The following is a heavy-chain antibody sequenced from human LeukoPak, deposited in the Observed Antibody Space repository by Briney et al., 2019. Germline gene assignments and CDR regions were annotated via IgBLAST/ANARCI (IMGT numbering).Heavy chain of an antibody. CDR1: GYSFTNYW. Sequence: GESLKISCKGSGYSFTNYWIGWVRQMPGKGLEWMGIIYPADSDTRYRPSFQGQVTITADKSISTAYLQWNSLKASDTAMYYCARSAGYTYGCDRGQGTLVTVSS. CDR2: IYPADSDT. V-gene: IGHV5-51*01. CDR3: ARSAGYTYGCD. J-gene: IGHJ4*02. D-gene: IGHD5-18*01.